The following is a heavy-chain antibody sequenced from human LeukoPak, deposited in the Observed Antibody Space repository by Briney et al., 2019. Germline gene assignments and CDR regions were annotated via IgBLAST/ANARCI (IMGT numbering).Heavy chain of an antibody. Sequence: GGSLRLSCAASGFTFSTYWMSWVRQAPGKGLEWVAFIRYDGSNKYYADSVKGRFTISRDNSENTLYLQMNSLRAEDTAVYYCARGGTKPEVFDYWGQGTLVTVSS. J-gene: IGHJ4*02. V-gene: IGHV3-30*02. CDR2: IRYDGSNK. CDR3: ARGGTKPEVFDY. CDR1: GFTFSTYW.